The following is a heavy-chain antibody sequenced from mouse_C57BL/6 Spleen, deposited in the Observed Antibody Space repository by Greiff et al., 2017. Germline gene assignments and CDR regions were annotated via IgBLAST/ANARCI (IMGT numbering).Heavy chain of an antibody. CDR1: GYTFTDYE. CDR3: TRTGLGEDYYAMDY. V-gene: IGHV1-15*01. J-gene: IGHJ4*01. CDR2: IDPETGGT. D-gene: IGHD4-1*01. Sequence: VQLQQSGAELVRPGASVTLSCEASGYTFTDYEMHWVKQTPVHGLEWIGAIDPETGGTAYNQKFKGKAILTADKSSSTAYMKLRSLTSEDSAVYYCTRTGLGEDYYAMDYWGQGTSVTVSS.